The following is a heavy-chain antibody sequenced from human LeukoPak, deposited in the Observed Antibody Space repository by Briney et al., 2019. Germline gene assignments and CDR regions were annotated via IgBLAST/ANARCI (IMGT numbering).Heavy chain of an antibody. V-gene: IGHV1-3*01. CDR3: ARGRGTSGSNRDFYYYYYMDV. J-gene: IGHJ6*03. D-gene: IGHD2-15*01. CDR1: GYIFTDYA. Sequence: ASVKISCKASGYIFTDYAIHSLRQAPGQRPERMGWMNAGNGNTKYSQKPQGRITLIRDTSAATAYMELSSLRHDDLAVYYCARGRGTSGSNRDFYYYYYMDVWGKGTTVTVSS. CDR2: MNAGNGNT.